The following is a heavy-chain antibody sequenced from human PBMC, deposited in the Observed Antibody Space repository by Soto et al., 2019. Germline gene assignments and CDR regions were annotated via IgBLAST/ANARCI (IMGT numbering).Heavy chain of an antibody. CDR3: ARDYYSGSHTNGYYFDY. V-gene: IGHV1-2*02. CDR1: GYTFTGYY. Sequence: ASVKVSCKASGYTFTGYYMHWVRQAPGQGLEWMGWINPNSGGTNYAQKFQGRVTMTRDTSISTAYMELSRLRSDDKAVYYCARDYYSGSHTNGYYFDYWGQGTLVTVSS. CDR2: INPNSGGT. J-gene: IGHJ4*02. D-gene: IGHD1-26*01.